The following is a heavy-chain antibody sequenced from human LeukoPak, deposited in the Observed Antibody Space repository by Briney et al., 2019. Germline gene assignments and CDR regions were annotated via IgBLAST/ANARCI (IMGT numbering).Heavy chain of an antibody. J-gene: IGHJ6*02. D-gene: IGHD5-18*01. CDR2: IYYSGST. CDR1: GGSISSYY. V-gene: IGHV4-59*01. Sequence: SETLSLTCTVSGGSISSYYWSWIRQPPGRGREGMGYIYYSGSTNYNPSLKSRVTISVDTSKNQFSLKLSSVTAADTAVYYCARDGYSYGYGPYYYGMDVWGRGTTVTVSS. CDR3: ARDGYSYGYGPYYYGMDV.